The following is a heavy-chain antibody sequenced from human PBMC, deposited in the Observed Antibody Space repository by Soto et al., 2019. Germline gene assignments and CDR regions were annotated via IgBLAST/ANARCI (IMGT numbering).Heavy chain of an antibody. CDR2: ISTDKGKT. CDR1: GYTFTGYG. V-gene: IGHV1-18*01. CDR3: ATRSPAFDY. J-gene: IGHJ4*02. Sequence: QVQLVQSGPEVEKPGASVKVSCKTSGYTFTGYGIGWVRQAPGQGLEWMGWISTDKGKTNYAQKFQGRVTMTTDTSTSTAYMELRSLTSDDTAVYYCATRSPAFDYWGQGTLVTVS.